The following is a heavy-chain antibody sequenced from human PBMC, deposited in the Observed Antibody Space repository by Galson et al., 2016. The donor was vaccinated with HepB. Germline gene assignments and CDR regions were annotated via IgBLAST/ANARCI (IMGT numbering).Heavy chain of an antibody. J-gene: IGHJ4*02. CDR3: ATDHYGDSHDAAFDY. D-gene: IGHD4-17*01. Sequence: SVKVSCKVYGSALTDLAMHWVRQAPGKGLEWMGGFDVEEGETIYAQKFQGRVTMTEDKSSDTAYLELNRPTYEDTAVYYCATDHYGDSHDAAFDYWGQGTLVTVSS. CDR1: GSALTDLA. CDR2: FDVEEGET. V-gene: IGHV1-24*01.